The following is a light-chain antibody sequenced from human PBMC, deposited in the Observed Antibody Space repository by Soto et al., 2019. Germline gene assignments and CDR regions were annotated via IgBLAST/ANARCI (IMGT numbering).Light chain of an antibody. CDR1: QSISHW. J-gene: IGKJ1*01. CDR3: QQYDSVLGT. Sequence: DIQMTQSPATLSASVGDSVTITCRASQSISHWLAWYQQKPGKAPKFLIYDASSLESGVPSRFSGSGSGTEFTLTISSLQPDDFATYYCQQYDSVLGTFGPG. V-gene: IGKV1-5*01. CDR2: DAS.